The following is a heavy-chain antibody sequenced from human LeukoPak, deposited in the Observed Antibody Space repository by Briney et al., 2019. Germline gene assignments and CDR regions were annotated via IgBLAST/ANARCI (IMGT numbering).Heavy chain of an antibody. Sequence: GASVKVSCKASGGTFSSYAISWVRQAPGQGLEWMGGIIPIFGTANYAQKFQGRVTITTDESTSTAYMELSSLRSEDTAVYYCARGGGYDSPHYYYYYYMDVWGKGTTVTVSS. V-gene: IGHV1-69*05. D-gene: IGHD5-12*01. CDR3: ARGGGYDSPHYYYYYYMDV. CDR1: GGTFSSYA. J-gene: IGHJ6*03. CDR2: IIPIFGTA.